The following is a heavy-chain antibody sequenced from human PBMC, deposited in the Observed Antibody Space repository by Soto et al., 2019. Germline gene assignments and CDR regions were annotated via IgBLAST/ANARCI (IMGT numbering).Heavy chain of an antibody. V-gene: IGHV4-59*01. J-gene: IGHJ6*02. CDR2: IYYSGTT. CDR3: ARDGDYQGFYYYYGMDV. Sequence: PSETLSLTCTVSGGSISNYYWSWIRQPPGKGLEWIGYIYYSGTTNYNPSLKSRVTISVDTSRNQFSLELSSVTAADTAVYYCARDGDYQGFYYYYGMDVWGQGTTVTVS. D-gene: IGHD4-17*01. CDR1: GGSISNYY.